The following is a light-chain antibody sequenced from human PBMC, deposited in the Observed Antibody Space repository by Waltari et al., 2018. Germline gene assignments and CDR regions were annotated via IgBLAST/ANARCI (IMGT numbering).Light chain of an antibody. Sequence: DIQMTQSPSSMSASVGDNVTITCRASQGVSSWLGWYQKKPGKAPKLLIYAASTLQGGVPSRFSGRGYGTEFTLTITSLQPEDFALYFCQQSNSFPLTFGGGTKVEI. V-gene: IGKV1-12*01. CDR1: QGVSSW. CDR2: AAS. CDR3: QQSNSFPLT. J-gene: IGKJ4*01.